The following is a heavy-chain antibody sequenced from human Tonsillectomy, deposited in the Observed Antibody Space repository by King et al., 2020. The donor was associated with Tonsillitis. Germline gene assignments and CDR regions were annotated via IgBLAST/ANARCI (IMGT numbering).Heavy chain of an antibody. V-gene: IGHV1-46*03. CDR3: ARAASITLFGVVIGGNNWFDP. D-gene: IGHD3-3*01. J-gene: IGHJ5*02. Sequence: VQLVESGAEVKKPGASVKVSCKASGYTFTSNYMHWVRQAPGQGLEWMGIINPSGGSTSYAQKFQDRVTMTRDTSTSTVYMELSSLKSEDTALYYCARAASITLFGVVIGGNNWFDPWGQGTLVTVSS. CDR1: GYTFTSNY. CDR2: INPSGGST.